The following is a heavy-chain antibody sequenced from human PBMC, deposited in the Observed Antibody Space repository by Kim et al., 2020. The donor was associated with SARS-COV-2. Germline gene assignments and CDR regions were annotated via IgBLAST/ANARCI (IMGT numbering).Heavy chain of an antibody. J-gene: IGHJ4*02. CDR2: INQFGREK. CDR3: ATDHRGTFEN. CDR1: GFTFSGYW. V-gene: IGHV3-7*03. Sequence: GGSLRLSCTASGFTFSGYWMTWVRQGPGKGLEWVANINQFGREKYFMDSVKGRFTISRDNARNSLYLQMDSLRAEDTAVYYCATDHRGTFENWGQGTLVTVSS. D-gene: IGHD3-16*01.